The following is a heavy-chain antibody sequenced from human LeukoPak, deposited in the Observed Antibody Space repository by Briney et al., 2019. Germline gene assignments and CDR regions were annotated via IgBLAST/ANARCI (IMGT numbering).Heavy chain of an antibody. V-gene: IGHV3-33*01. CDR3: ARVAAHTVTTYPRY. Sequence: GVPQRLSCAAWVFSFNSYGMQGVREAPGKGREWVAVIWYDGSNQYYEDSVKARFTISRDNSKNPLYLQMTSLRAEDTAVYYCARVAAHTVTTYPRYWGQGTLVTVSS. D-gene: IGHD4-17*01. CDR1: VFSFNSYG. J-gene: IGHJ4*02. CDR2: IWYDGSNQ.